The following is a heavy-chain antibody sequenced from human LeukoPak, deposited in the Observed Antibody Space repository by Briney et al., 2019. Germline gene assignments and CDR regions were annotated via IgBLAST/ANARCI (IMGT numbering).Heavy chain of an antibody. V-gene: IGHV3-53*01. Sequence: QPGGSLRLSCAASGFTVSSNYMSWVRQAPGKGLEWVSVIYSGGSTYYADSVKGRFTISRDNSKNTLYLQMNSLRAEDTAVYYCARSCITMIVVVPDYWGQGTLVTVSS. CDR2: IYSGGST. J-gene: IGHJ4*02. CDR3: ARSCITMIVVVPDY. CDR1: GFTVSSNY. D-gene: IGHD3-22*01.